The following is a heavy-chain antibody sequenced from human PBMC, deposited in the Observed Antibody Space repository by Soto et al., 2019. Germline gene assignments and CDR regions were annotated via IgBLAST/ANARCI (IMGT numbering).Heavy chain of an antibody. CDR3: ARGGYSSGWYSERDDALDI. CDR1: GFTVSSNY. D-gene: IGHD6-19*01. V-gene: IGHV3-53*01. Sequence: GGSLRLSCAASGFTVSSNYMSWVRQAPGKGLEWVSVIYSGGSTYYADSVKGRFTISRDNSKNTLYLQMNSLRAEDTAVYYCARGGYSSGWYSERDDALDIWGQGTMVTVSS. CDR2: IYSGGST. J-gene: IGHJ3*02.